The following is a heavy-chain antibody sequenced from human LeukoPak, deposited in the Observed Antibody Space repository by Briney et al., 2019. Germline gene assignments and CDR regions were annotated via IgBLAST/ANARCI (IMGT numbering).Heavy chain of an antibody. CDR1: GFTFSNYW. CDR3: ARRITMVRGVIITEHWFDP. D-gene: IGHD3-10*01. V-gene: IGHV3-7*01. Sequence: GGSLRLSCAVSGFTFSNYWMSWARQSPGKGLEWVANIKQDGSEKYYVDSVKGRFTISRDNAKNSLYLQMNSLRAEDTAVYYCARRITMVRGVIITEHWFDPWGQGTLVTVSS. J-gene: IGHJ5*02. CDR2: IKQDGSEK.